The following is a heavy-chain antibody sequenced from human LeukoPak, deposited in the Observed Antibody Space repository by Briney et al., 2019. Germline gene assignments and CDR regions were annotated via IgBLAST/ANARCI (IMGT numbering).Heavy chain of an antibody. V-gene: IGHV1-18*04. CDR3: ARRSVSITMIVVDDAFDI. CDR2: ISAYNGNT. J-gene: IGHJ3*02. CDR1: GYTFTDYY. Sequence: ASVKVSCKASGYTFTDYYMHWVRQAPGQGLEWMGWISAYNGNTNYAQKLQGRVTMTTDTSTSTAYMELRSLRSDDTAVYYCARRSVSITMIVVDDAFDIWGQGTMVTVSS. D-gene: IGHD3-22*01.